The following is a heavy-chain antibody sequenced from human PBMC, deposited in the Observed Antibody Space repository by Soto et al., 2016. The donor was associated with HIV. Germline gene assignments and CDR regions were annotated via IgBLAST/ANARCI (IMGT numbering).Heavy chain of an antibody. CDR2: MNPNSGNT. D-gene: IGHD3-22*01. V-gene: IGHV1-8*03. Sequence: QVQLVQSGAEVKKPGASVKVSCKASGYTFTSYDINWVRQATGQGLEWMGWMNPNSGNTGYAQKFQGRVTITRNTSISTAYMELSSLRSEDTAVYYCARGIIPMIIVVPNQYYHYGMDVWGQGTTVTVSS. J-gene: IGHJ6*02. CDR1: GYTFTSYD. CDR3: ARGIIPMIIVVPNQYYHYGMDV.